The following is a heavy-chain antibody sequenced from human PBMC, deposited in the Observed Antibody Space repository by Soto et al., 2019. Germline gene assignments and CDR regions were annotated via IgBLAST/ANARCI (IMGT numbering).Heavy chain of an antibody. CDR3: AREDDTTGHYSWFDP. CDR1: GVTFDSFT. CDR2: FVPMFGSA. D-gene: IGHD3-22*01. V-gene: IGHV1-69*13. Sequence: ASVKVSCKSSGVTFDSFTFSWVRQAPGQGLEWMGGFVPMFGSASVAQRFQGRVRITADASTGTGYMELSDLRSGDSAIYYCAREDDTTGHYSWFDPWGPGTLVTVSS. J-gene: IGHJ5*02.